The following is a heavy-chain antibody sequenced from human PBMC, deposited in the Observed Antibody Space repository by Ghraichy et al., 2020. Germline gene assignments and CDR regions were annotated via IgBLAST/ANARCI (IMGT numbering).Heavy chain of an antibody. CDR1: GFTFSSYA. CDR2: ISGSGGST. Sequence: GGSLRLSCAASGFTFSSYAMSWVRQAPGKGLEWVSAISGSGGSTYYADSVKGRFTISRDNSKNTLYLQMNSLRAEDTAVYYCAKDMSPRVYIGPDAFDIWGQGTMVTVSS. J-gene: IGHJ3*02. D-gene: IGHD1-1*01. V-gene: IGHV3-23*01. CDR3: AKDMSPRVYIGPDAFDI.